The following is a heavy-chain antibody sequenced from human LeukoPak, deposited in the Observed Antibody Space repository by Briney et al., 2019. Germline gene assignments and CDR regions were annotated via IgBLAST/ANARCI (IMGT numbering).Heavy chain of an antibody. CDR1: GGSINSGSYY. J-gene: IGHJ4*02. CDR3: ARGVAPSIAAAGTILSFDY. CDR2: IYASGST. V-gene: IGHV4-61*02. Sequence: PSETLSLTCTVSGGSINSGSYYWSWIRQPAGKGLEWIGRIYASGSTNYNPSLKSRVTISVDTSKNQFSLKLSSVTAADTAVYYCARGVAPSIAAAGTILSFDYWGQGTLVTVSS. D-gene: IGHD6-13*01.